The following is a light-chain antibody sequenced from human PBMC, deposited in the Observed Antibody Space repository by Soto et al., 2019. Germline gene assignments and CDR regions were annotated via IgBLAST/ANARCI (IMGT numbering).Light chain of an antibody. Sequence: EIVLTQSPGTLSLSPGERATLSCRASQSVPGNYLAWLQHKPGQAPRLLIYGASSRAIGIPDRFSGSGYGTAFTLTISRLEPEECAVYYCQQYTSPPWTLGQGTKVETK. CDR1: QSVPGNY. J-gene: IGKJ1*01. CDR2: GAS. V-gene: IGKV3-20*01. CDR3: QQYTSPPWT.